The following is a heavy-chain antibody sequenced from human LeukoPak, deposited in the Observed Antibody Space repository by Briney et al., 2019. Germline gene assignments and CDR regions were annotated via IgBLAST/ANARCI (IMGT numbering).Heavy chain of an antibody. Sequence: GGSLRLSCAASGFIFSSYGMTWVRQAPGKGLEWVSSISGSDSGGSTYYADSVKGRFTISRDNSKNTLYLQMNSLRVEDAAVYYCAKATSVTTLFDYWGQGTLVAVSS. CDR3: AKATSVTTLFDY. J-gene: IGHJ4*02. CDR1: GFIFSSYG. V-gene: IGHV3-23*01. CDR2: ISGSDSGGST. D-gene: IGHD4-17*01.